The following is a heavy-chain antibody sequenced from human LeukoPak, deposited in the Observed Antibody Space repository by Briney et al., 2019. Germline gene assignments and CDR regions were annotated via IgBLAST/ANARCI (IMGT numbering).Heavy chain of an antibody. V-gene: IGHV3-74*01. J-gene: IGHJ6*02. Sequence: GGSLRLSCAASGFTFSSYWMHWVRQAPGKGLVWVSRINSDGSSTSYADSVKGRSTISRDNAKNTLYLQMNSLRAEDTAVYYCARGAYYDFWSGYYYYYGMDVWGQGTTVTVSS. CDR1: GFTFSSYW. CDR2: INSDGSST. D-gene: IGHD3-3*01. CDR3: ARGAYYDFWSGYYYYYGMDV.